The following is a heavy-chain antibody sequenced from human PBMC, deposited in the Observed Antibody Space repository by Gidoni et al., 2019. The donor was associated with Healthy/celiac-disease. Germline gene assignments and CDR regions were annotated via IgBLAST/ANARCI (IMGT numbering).Heavy chain of an antibody. CDR2: ISGSGGST. CDR3: AKDHSAFAI. CDR1: GFPFSSYA. Sequence: EVQLLESGRGLVQPGGSLRLSCAASGFPFSSYAISWVSQAPGKVLEWVSAISGSGGSTYYADSVKGRFTISRDNSKNTLYLQMNSLRAEDTAVYYCAKDHSAFAIWGQGTMVTVSS. D-gene: IGHD6-13*01. V-gene: IGHV3-23*01. J-gene: IGHJ3*02.